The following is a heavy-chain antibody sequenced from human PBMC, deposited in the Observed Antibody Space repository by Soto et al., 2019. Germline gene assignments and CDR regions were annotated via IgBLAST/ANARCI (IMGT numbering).Heavy chain of an antibody. CDR3: LSDAAVREEC. V-gene: IGHV3-48*01. CDR2: ISGSGTTI. Sequence: EVQLVESGGGLVQPGGSLKLSCAASGFTFSSYSFNWVRQAPGKGLEWLSFISGSGTTIHYADSVRGRFTISRDNAKDSLYLQRNSLRAEDTAVYYCLSDAAVREECWGQRTLVTVSS. CDR1: GFTFSSYS. D-gene: IGHD3-3*01. J-gene: IGHJ4*02.